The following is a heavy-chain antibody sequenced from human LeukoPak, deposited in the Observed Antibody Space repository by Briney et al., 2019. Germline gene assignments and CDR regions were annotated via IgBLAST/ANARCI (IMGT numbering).Heavy chain of an antibody. D-gene: IGHD2/OR15-2a*01. J-gene: IGHJ4*02. CDR2: INHSGST. V-gene: IGHV4-34*01. CDR1: GGSFSGYY. CDR3: AGHHPRNTVDF. Sequence: SETLSLTCAFYGGSFSGYYWSWIRQPPGKGLEWIGEINHSGSTNYNPSLKSRVTISLDTSKNQFSLKLSSVTAADTAVYYCAGHHPRNTVDFWGQGTLVTVSS.